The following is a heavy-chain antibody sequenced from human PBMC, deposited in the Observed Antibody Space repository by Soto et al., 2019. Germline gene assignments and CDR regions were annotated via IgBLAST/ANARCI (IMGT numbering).Heavy chain of an antibody. CDR2: ISPRNGDT. V-gene: IGHV1-2*06. Sequence: QVQLVQSRAEVKKPGASVKVSCKTSGYIFTDYHVHWVRQAPRQGLEWMGRISPRNGDTHYAQKFQGRVTMTRDTSASSVYMEMKTLRSDDTAIFFCARNKLTSGIDYFDSWGQGTLVTVSS. CDR3: ARNKLTSGIDYFDS. J-gene: IGHJ4*02. D-gene: IGHD5-12*01. CDR1: GYIFTDYH.